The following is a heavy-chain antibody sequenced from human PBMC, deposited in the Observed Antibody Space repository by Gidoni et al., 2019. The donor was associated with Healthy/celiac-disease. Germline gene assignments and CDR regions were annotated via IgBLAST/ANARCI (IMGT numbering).Heavy chain of an antibody. Sequence: QVTLKESGPVLVKPTETLTLTCTVSGFSLSNARMGVSWIRQPPGKALEWLAHIFSNDEKSYSTSLKSRLTISKDTSKSQVVLTMTNMDPVDTATYYCATGWRYDSSGYWYFDYWGQGTLVTVSS. D-gene: IGHD3-22*01. J-gene: IGHJ4*02. CDR3: ATGWRYDSSGYWYFDY. CDR2: IFSNDEK. V-gene: IGHV2-26*01. CDR1: GFSLSNARMG.